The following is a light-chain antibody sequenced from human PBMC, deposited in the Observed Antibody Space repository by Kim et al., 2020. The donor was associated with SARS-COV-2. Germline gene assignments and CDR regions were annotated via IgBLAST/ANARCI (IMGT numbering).Light chain of an antibody. CDR1: QTVLNKSNNKNY. CDR3: QQYYSIPWT. V-gene: IGKV4-1*01. CDR2: WAS. Sequence: ATINCKSSQTVLNKSNNKNYLAWFQQKPRQPPKLLIYWASTRESGVPDRFSGSGSGTDFTLTISSLQAEDVAVYYCQQYYSIPWTFGQGTKVDIK. J-gene: IGKJ1*01.